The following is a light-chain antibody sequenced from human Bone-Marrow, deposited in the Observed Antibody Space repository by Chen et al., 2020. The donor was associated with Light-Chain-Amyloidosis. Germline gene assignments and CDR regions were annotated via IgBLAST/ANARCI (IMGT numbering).Light chain of an antibody. CDR1: QSASSY. V-gene: IGKV3-11*01. Sequence: EIVLTQSTATLSLSPGESATLSCRASQSASSYLAWYQQKPGQAPRLLIYDASNRATGIPARFSGSGSGTDFTLTISSLEPEDFAVYYCQQRSNWPYTFGQGTKLEIK. J-gene: IGKJ2*01. CDR2: DAS. CDR3: QQRSNWPYT.